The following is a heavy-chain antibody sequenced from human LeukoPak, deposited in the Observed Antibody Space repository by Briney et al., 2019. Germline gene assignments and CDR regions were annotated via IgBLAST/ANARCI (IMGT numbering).Heavy chain of an antibody. CDR3: ARVWVRGVRAHGY. CDR2: IIPIIGIA. Sequence: GASVKVSCKASGGTFISYAISWVRQAPGQGLEWMGRIIPIIGIAKYAPKFQGRVAITADKSTSTAFMELNSPRSEDTAVYYCARVWVRGVRAHGYWGQGTLVTVSS. D-gene: IGHD3-10*01. CDR1: GGTFISYA. V-gene: IGHV1-69*04. J-gene: IGHJ4*02.